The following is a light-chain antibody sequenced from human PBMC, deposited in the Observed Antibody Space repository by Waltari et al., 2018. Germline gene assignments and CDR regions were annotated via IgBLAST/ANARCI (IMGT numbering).Light chain of an antibody. J-gene: IGKJ1*01. CDR3: QHYVRLPAT. CDR1: QSGGRS. V-gene: IGKV3-20*01. CDR2: GAS. Sequence: EIVLTQSPGTLSLSPGERATLACRASQSGGRSLAWYQQKPGRAPRLLIFGASSRATGIPDRFSGSGSGTDFSLTISRLEPEDFAVYYCQHYVRLPATFGQGTKVEIK.